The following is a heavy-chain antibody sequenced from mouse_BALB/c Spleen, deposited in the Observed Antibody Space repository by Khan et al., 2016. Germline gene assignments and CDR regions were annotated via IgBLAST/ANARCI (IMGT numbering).Heavy chain of an antibody. CDR1: GYSITSDYA. J-gene: IGHJ2*01. V-gene: IGHV3-2*02. CDR3: ARYDYDRGYFDY. Sequence: EVQLQESGPGLVKPSQSLSLTCTVTGYSITSDYAWNWIRQFPGNKLEWMGYISYSGSTSYNPSLKSRISITRDTSQNQFFLPLNSVATEDTATYYCARYDYDRGYFDYWGKGTTLTVSS. D-gene: IGHD2-4*01. CDR2: ISYSGST.